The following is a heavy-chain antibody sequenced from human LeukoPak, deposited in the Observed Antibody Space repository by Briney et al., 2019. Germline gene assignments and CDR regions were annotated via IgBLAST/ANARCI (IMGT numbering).Heavy chain of an antibody. CDR3: ARTIFGVVTSTENWFDP. J-gene: IGHJ5*02. D-gene: IGHD3-3*01. CDR2: IIPIFGTA. Sequence: EASVKVSCKASGGTFSSYAISWVRQAPGQGLEWMGGIIPIFGTANYAQKFQGRVTITTDESTSTAYMELSSLRSEDTAVYYCARTIFGVVTSTENWFDPWGQGTLVTVSS. CDR1: GGTFSSYA. V-gene: IGHV1-69*05.